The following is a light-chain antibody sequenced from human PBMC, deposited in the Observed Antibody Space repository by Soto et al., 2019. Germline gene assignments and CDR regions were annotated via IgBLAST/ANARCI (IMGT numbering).Light chain of an antibody. J-gene: IGKJ1*01. CDR3: QQQYNTPWT. Sequence: DIVMTQSPDSLAVSLGERATINCKSSQSVLYSSNNKNYLAWYQQKAGQPPKLLIYWASTRESGVPDRFSGSGSGTEFTLTISSLQAEDVAVYYCQQQYNTPWTFGQGTKVEI. V-gene: IGKV4-1*01. CDR2: WAS. CDR1: QSVLYSSNNKNY.